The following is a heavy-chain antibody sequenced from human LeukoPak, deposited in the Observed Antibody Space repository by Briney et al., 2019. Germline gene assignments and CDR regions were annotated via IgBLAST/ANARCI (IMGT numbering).Heavy chain of an antibody. CDR2: IKQDGSEA. J-gene: IGHJ4*02. D-gene: IGHD5-24*01. CDR3: ARAQKRGPYYFDY. V-gene: IGHV3-7*05. CDR1: GFTFSSYW. Sequence: GVSLRLSCAASGFTFSSYWVRWVRQAPGKELEWVANIKQDGSEAYYVDSVRGRFTISRDNAKNSLYPQMNSLRAEDTAVYYCARAQKRGPYYFDYWGQGTLVTVSS.